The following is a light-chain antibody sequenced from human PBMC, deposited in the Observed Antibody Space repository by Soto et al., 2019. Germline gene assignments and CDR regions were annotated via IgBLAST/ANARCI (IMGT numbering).Light chain of an antibody. CDR1: QSISGW. CDR2: DAS. CDR3: QQLWTYPLT. V-gene: IGKV1-5*01. Sequence: GDRVTITCRASQSISGWLAWYQQKPGKAPKLLIYDASSLESGVPSRFSGSGSGADFTLTISNLQPDDFATYYCQQLWTYPLTFGGGTKVDIK. J-gene: IGKJ4*01.